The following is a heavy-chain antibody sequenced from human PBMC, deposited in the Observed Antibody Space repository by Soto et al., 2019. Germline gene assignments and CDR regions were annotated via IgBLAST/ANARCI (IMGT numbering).Heavy chain of an antibody. Sequence: QVQLQQWGAGLLKPSETLSLTCAVSGGSFSGYYWNWIRQSPGKGLEWIGEINHSGSTHYNPSLKSRISMSADTSKNQFSLKLNSVTAADTSVYYCARRVLTGYHNYGLDVWGQATTVTVSS. CDR1: GGSFSGYY. D-gene: IGHD6-25*01. V-gene: IGHV4-34*01. J-gene: IGHJ6*02. CDR3: ARRVLTGYHNYGLDV. CDR2: INHSGST.